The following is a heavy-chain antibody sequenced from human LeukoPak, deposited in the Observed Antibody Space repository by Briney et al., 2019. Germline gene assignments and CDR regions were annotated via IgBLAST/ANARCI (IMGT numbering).Heavy chain of an antibody. CDR3: ARGGKGVITLYYYYYMDV. V-gene: IGHV4-34*01. J-gene: IGHJ6*03. Sequence: SEALSVTCAVHGGSFCGAYWSGIRDPPGKGRGWRGEINDSGRTNYNPSLKNGVSISADTSKNQFSLKMSSVTAADTAVYYCARGGKGVITLYYYYYMDVWGKGTTVTVSS. D-gene: IGHD3-22*01. CDR1: GGSFCGAY. CDR2: INDSGRT.